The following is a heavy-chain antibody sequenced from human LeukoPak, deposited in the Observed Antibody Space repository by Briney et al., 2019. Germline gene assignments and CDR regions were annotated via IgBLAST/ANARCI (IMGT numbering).Heavy chain of an antibody. Sequence: PGGSLRLSCAASGFTFSSYSMNWVRQAPGKGLEWVSSISSSSSYIYYADSVKGRFTISRDNAKNSLYLQMNSLRAEDTAVYYCARDHMVRGGGLDYWGQGTLVTVSS. CDR2: ISSSSSYI. J-gene: IGHJ4*02. V-gene: IGHV3-21*01. CDR1: GFTFSSYS. D-gene: IGHD3-10*01. CDR3: ARDHMVRGGGLDY.